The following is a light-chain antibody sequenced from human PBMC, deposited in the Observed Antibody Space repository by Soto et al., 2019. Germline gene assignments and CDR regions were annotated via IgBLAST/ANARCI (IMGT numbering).Light chain of an antibody. V-gene: IGKV1-5*03. CDR1: QSINSW. CDR2: KAS. J-gene: IGKJ1*01. CDR3: QQYHNYSPWT. Sequence: DIQMTQSPSTLSAFVGDRVTITCRASQSINSWLAWYQQKPGKAPKVLIYKASSLDSGVPSRFSGSGSGTEFTLTISSLQPDDFATYYCQQYHNYSPWTFGQGTTVEMK.